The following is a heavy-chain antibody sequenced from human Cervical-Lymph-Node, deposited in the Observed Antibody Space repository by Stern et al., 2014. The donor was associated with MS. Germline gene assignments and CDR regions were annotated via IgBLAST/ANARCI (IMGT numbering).Heavy chain of an antibody. CDR3: ALGGFGHYFEY. D-gene: IGHD3-10*01. CDR2: IIPIIGTA. CDR1: GGTFSSSD. J-gene: IGHJ4*02. V-gene: IGHV1-69*01. Sequence: QVQLVQSGGEVQQPGYSVKVSCRASGGTFSSSDIRWVRQAPGQGLEWMGGIIPIIGTANYAQKSQGRVTITADESTSTAYMELSSLRSEDTAIYYCALGGFGHYFEYWGQGTLVTVSP.